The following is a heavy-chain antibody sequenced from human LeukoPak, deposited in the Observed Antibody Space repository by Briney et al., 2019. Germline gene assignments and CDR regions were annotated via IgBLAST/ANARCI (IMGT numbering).Heavy chain of an antibody. Sequence: GGSLRLSCAASGFTFTTYWMTWVRQAPGKGLEWVANINQDGSEKYFVDSVKGRFTISRDNAKNSLYLQMNSLRAEDTALYYCAKDSVAYDMWGQGTMVTVSS. J-gene: IGHJ3*02. CDR3: AKDSVAYDM. V-gene: IGHV3-7*03. CDR2: INQDGSEK. D-gene: IGHD3-10*01. CDR1: GFTFTTYW.